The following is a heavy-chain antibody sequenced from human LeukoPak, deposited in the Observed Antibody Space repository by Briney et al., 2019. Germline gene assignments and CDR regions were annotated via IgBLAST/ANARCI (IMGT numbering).Heavy chain of an antibody. CDR1: GYTFTGYY. D-gene: IGHD2-2*01. CDR3: ARGLRGSPAFDY. Sequence: ASVKVSCKASGYTFTGYYMHWVRQAPGQGLEWMGWINPNSGGTNYARKFQGRVTMTRNTSINTAYMELSRLRSGDTAVYYCARGLRGSPAFDYWGQGTLVTVSS. CDR2: INPNSGGT. V-gene: IGHV1-2*02. J-gene: IGHJ4*02.